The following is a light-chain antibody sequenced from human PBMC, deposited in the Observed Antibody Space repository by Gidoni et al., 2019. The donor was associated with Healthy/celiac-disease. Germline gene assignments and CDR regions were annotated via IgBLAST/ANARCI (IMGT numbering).Light chain of an antibody. CDR2: WAS. Sequence: DIVMTQSPDSLAVSRGERATINCKSSQSVLYSSNIKNYLAWYQQKPGQPPKLLIYWASTRESGVPDRFSGSGSGTDFTLTISSLQAEDVAVYYCQQYYSTPFTFGPGTKVDIK. CDR3: QQYYSTPFT. V-gene: IGKV4-1*01. J-gene: IGKJ3*01. CDR1: QSVLYSSNIKNY.